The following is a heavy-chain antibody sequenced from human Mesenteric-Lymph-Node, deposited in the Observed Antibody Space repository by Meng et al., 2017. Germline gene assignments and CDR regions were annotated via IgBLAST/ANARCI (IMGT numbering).Heavy chain of an antibody. V-gene: IGHV4-34*01. J-gene: IGHJ4*02. CDR1: GGSFSGYY. CDR3: ARKRGWYLQTYFDY. Sequence: VRLLRWGAGLLKPAGTLSRPCAGYGGSFSGYYWSWIRQPPGKGLEWIGEINHSGSTNYNPSLKSRVTISVDTSKNQFSLKLSSVTAADTAVYYCARKRGWYLQTYFDYWGQGTLVTVSS. CDR2: INHSGST. D-gene: IGHD6-19*01.